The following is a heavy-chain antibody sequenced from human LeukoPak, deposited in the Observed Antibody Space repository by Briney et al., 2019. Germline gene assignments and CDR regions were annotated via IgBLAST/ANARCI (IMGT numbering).Heavy chain of an antibody. CDR3: TTDDVVVPAALREAFDL. D-gene: IGHD2-2*01. J-gene: IGHJ3*01. CDR1: GFTSSNAW. V-gene: IGHV3-15*01. CDR2: IKSKTDGGTT. Sequence: GGSLRLSCAASGFTSSNAWMSWVRQAPGKGLEWVGRIKSKTDGGTTDYAAPVKGRFTISRDDSKNTLYLQMNSLKTEDTAVYYCTTDDVVVPAALREAFDLWGQGTMVTVSS.